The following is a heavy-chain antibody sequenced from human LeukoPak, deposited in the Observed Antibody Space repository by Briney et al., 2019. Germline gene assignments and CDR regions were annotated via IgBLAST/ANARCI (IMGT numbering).Heavy chain of an antibody. CDR1: GFTFSSYS. D-gene: IGHD3-10*01. V-gene: IGHV3-48*02. CDR2: ISSSSSTL. J-gene: IGHJ5*02. Sequence: QPGGSLRLSCAASGFTFSSYSMNWVRQAPGKGLEWVSYISSSSSTLYYADSVKGRFTISRDNAKNSLYLQMNSLRDEDTAVYYCASSHYYGSGSYYNVDWFDPWGQGTLVTVSS. CDR3: ASSHYYGSGSYYNVDWFDP.